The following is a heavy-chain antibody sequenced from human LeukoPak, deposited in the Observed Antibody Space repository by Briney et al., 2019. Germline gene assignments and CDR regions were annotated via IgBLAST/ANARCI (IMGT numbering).Heavy chain of an antibody. V-gene: IGHV3-30*18. Sequence: PVRSLRLSCTAPGFIFRTYGIHWVRQAPGKGLEWVAVISNDGNNKYYADSVKGRFTIFRDNSKNTLYLQMNSPRPEDTAAYYCAKDLYDYGDSDYYGMDVWGQGTTVTVSS. J-gene: IGHJ6*02. CDR1: GFIFRTYG. D-gene: IGHD4-17*01. CDR3: AKDLYDYGDSDYYGMDV. CDR2: ISNDGNNK.